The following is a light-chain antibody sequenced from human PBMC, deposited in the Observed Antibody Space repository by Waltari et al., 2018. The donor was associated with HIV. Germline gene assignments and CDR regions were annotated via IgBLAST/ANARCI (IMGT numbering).Light chain of an antibody. Sequence: DIQMTQSPSSLSASVGDRVTITCRASQGISNYLAWYQQKPGKVPKVLIYAASTSQSGVPSRFSGSGSGTDFTLTINSLQPEDVATYYCQKYKSAPFTFGPGTKVDIK. CDR1: QGISNY. CDR2: AAS. V-gene: IGKV1-27*01. CDR3: QKYKSAPFT. J-gene: IGKJ3*01.